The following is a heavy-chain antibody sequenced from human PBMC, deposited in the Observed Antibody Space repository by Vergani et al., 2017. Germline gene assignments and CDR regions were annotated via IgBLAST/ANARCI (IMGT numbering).Heavy chain of an antibody. J-gene: IGHJ4*02. Sequence: EVQLVESGGGLVQPGGSLRLSCAASGFTFSSYWLSWVRQAPGKGLEGVANIKQDGSEKYYVDSVKGRFTISRDNAKNSLYLQMNSLRAEDTAVYYCARERGAYYYGSGSYYNVYRGLVDYWGQGTLVTVSS. D-gene: IGHD3-10*01. CDR1: GFTFSSYW. CDR3: ARERGAYYYGSGSYYNVYRGLVDY. V-gene: IGHV3-7*01. CDR2: IKQDGSEK.